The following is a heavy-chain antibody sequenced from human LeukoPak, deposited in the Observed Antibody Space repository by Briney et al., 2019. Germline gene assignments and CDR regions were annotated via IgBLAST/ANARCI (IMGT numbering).Heavy chain of an antibody. CDR3: ARDMLGVPSPRMEWLSPPDY. J-gene: IGHJ4*02. CDR2: IIPILGIA. D-gene: IGHD3-3*01. Sequence: GASVKVSCKASGGTFSSYAISWMRQAPGQGLEWMGRIIPILGIANYAQKFQGRVTITADKSTSTAYMELSSLRSEDTAVYYCARDMLGVPSPRMEWLSPPDYWGQGTLVTVSS. V-gene: IGHV1-69*04. CDR1: GGTFSSYA.